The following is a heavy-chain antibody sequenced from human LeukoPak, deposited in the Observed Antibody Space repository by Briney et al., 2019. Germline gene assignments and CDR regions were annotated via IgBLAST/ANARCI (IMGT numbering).Heavy chain of an antibody. D-gene: IGHD4-23*01. CDR2: IYYSGST. J-gene: IGHJ4*02. Sequence: SETLSLTCTVSGGSISSGGYYWSWIRQHPGKGLEWIGYIYYSGSTYYNPSLKSRVTISVDTSKNQFSLKLSSVTAADTAVYYCARDLNYGGNSGFDYWGQGTLVTVSS. V-gene: IGHV4-31*03. CDR1: GGSISSGGYY. CDR3: ARDLNYGGNSGFDY.